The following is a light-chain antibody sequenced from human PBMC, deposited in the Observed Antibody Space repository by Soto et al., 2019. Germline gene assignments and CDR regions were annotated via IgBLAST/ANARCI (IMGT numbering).Light chain of an antibody. J-gene: IGKJ1*01. CDR3: QQYNNCNPWT. CDR2: GAS. CDR1: QSVSSN. Sequence: EIVMTQSPATLSVSPGERATLSCRASQSVSSNLAWYQQKPGQAPRLLIYGASTRATGIPARFSGSGSGTEFTLTISSLQSEDFAVYYRQQYNNCNPWTFGQGTKADI. V-gene: IGKV3-15*01.